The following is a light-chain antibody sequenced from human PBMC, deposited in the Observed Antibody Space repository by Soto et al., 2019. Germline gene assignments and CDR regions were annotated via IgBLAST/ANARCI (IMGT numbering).Light chain of an antibody. CDR1: QSVSSN. CDR3: QQYNNWPRT. J-gene: IGKJ3*01. Sequence: EIVMTQSPATLSVSPGERATLSCRASQSVSSNLAWFQHKPGQAPRLLIYGASTRATGIPARFSGSGSGTEFTLTISRLQSEDFAVYYCQQYNNWPRTFGPGTKVDIK. V-gene: IGKV3-15*01. CDR2: GAS.